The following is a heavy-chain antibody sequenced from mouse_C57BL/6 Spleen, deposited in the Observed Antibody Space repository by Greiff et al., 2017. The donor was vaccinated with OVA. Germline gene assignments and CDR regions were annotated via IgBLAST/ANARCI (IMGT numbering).Heavy chain of an antibody. D-gene: IGHD1-1*01. CDR3: TTGGSSSWYFDV. Sequence: VQLKESGAELVRPGASVKLSCTASGFNIKDDYMHWVKQRPEQGLEWIGWIDPENGDTEYASKFQGKATITADTSSNTAYLQLSSLTSEDTAVYYCTTGGSSSWYFDVWGTGTTVTVSS. V-gene: IGHV14-4*01. CDR1: GFNIKDDY. CDR2: IDPENGDT. J-gene: IGHJ1*03.